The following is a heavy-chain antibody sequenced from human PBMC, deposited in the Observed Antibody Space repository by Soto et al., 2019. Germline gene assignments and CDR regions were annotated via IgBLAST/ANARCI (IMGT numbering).Heavy chain of an antibody. CDR3: ARGDEMTAVTIFEY. D-gene: IGHD4-17*01. Sequence: ASVKVSCKASGGAFGRYSVSWVRQAPGQGLEWIGGVIPVFNTSNYSLKFQGRVAIFADLSTSTVFMELRSLRSEDTALYYCARGDEMTAVTIFEYWGQGTLVTVSS. V-gene: IGHV1-69*13. CDR2: VIPVFNTS. J-gene: IGHJ4*02. CDR1: GGAFGRYS.